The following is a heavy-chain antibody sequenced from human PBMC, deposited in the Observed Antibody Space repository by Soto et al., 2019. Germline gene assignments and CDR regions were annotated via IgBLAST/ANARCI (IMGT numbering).Heavy chain of an antibody. CDR1: GFIFSNYE. J-gene: IGHJ4*02. D-gene: IGHD2-21*02. V-gene: IGHV3-48*03. Sequence: EVQLVESGGGLVQPGGSLRLSCAASGFIFSNYEMNWVRQAPGKGLQWVSFISPTGNKIYYGESVKGRFTISRDNAKNSVFLQMNSLTAEDTAVYFCARSFPRFTAPHSWGQGTLVTVAS. CDR2: ISPTGNKI. CDR3: ARSFPRFTAPHS.